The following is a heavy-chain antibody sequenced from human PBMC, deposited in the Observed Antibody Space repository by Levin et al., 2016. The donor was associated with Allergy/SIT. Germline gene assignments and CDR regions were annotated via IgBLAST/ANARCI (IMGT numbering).Heavy chain of an antibody. CDR2: ISSSSSYI. CDR3: ARAFSGSYSYFDY. V-gene: IGHV3-21*01. Sequence: GGSLRLSCAASGFTFSSYSMNWVRQAPGKGLEWVSSISSSSSYIYYADSVKGRFTISRDNAKNSLYLQMNSLRAEDTAVYYCARAFSGSYSYFDYWGQGTLVTVSS. J-gene: IGHJ4*02. D-gene: IGHD1-26*01. CDR1: GFTFSSYS.